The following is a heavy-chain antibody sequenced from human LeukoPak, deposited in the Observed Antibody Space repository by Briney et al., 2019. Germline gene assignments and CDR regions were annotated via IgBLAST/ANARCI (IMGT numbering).Heavy chain of an antibody. D-gene: IGHD6-13*01. CDR2: ISGSGGST. V-gene: IGHV3-23*01. CDR1: GFTFSSYA. Sequence: GGSLRLSCAASGFTFSSYAMSWVRQAPGKGLEWVSAISGSGGSTYYADSVKGRFTISRDNSKNTLYLQMNSLRAEDTAVYYCAKVRSNLDYSSSWYDFDYWGQGTLVTVSS. CDR3: AKVRSNLDYSSSWYDFDY. J-gene: IGHJ4*02.